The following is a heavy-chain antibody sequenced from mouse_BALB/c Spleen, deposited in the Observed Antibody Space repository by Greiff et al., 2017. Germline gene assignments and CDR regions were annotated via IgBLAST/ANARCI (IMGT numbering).Heavy chain of an antibody. J-gene: IGHJ2*01. CDR3: ARHERDYDGGYYFDY. V-gene: IGHV5-6*01. CDR1: GFTFSSYG. D-gene: IGHD2-4*01. CDR2: ISSGGSYT. Sequence: EVQLVESGGDLVKPGGSLKLSCAASGFTFSSYGMSWVRQTPDKRLEWVATISSGGSYTYYPDSVKGRFTISRDNAKNTLYLQMSSLKSEDTAMYYCARHERDYDGGYYFDYWGQGTTLTVSS.